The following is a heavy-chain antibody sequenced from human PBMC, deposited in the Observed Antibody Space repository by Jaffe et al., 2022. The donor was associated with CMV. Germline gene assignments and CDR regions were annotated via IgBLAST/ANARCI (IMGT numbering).Heavy chain of an antibody. Sequence: EVQLVESGGGLVKPGGSLRLSCSVSGVTFSSYRMNWVRQAPGKGPEWVASISSSSRYIDYADSVKGRFTISRDNANKSLYLQMNSLRAEDAAVYYCATDGGVWSYFDNWGQGTLVTVSS. J-gene: IGHJ4*02. CDR3: ATDGGVWSYFDN. D-gene: IGHD2-8*02. V-gene: IGHV3-21*01. CDR2: ISSSSRYI. CDR1: GVTFSSYR.